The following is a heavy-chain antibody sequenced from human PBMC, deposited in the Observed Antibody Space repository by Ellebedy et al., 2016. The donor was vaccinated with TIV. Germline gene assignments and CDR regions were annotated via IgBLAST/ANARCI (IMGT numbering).Heavy chain of an antibody. CDR2: IHHTGNT. V-gene: IGHV4-4*02. Sequence: MPGGSLRLSCAVSGGSIRSSDWWSWVRQPPGKGLEWIGEIHHTGNTYYNPSLKNRVTISVDTSKNQFSLKLSSVTAADTAVYYCAKDALITTIIGRGGWFDPWGQGTLVTVSS. J-gene: IGHJ5*02. CDR3: AKDALITTIIGRGGWFDP. CDR1: GGSIRSSDW. D-gene: IGHD3-22*01.